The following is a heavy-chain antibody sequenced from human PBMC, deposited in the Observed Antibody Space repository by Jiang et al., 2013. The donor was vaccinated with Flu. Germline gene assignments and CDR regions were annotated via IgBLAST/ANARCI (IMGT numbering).Heavy chain of an antibody. V-gene: IGHV1-18*01. CDR1: GYTFTSYG. CDR3: ARVQLVATIHPSHTYYYYYYMDV. CDR2: ISAYNGNT. D-gene: IGHD5-12*01. J-gene: IGHJ6*03. Sequence: SGAEVKKPGASVKVSCKASGYTFTSYGISWVRQAPGQGLEWMGWISAYNGNTNYAQKLQGRVTMTTDTSTSTAYMELRSLRSDDTAVYYCARVQLVATIHPSHTYYYYYYMDVWGKGTTVTVSS.